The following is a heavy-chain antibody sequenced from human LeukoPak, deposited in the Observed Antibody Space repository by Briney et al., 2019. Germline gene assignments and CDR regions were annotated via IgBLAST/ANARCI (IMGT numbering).Heavy chain of an antibody. CDR3: ARDFDGSGSYDWFDP. CDR1: GYTFTSYD. D-gene: IGHD3-10*01. V-gene: IGHV1-8*01. Sequence: ASVKVSCKASGYTFTSYDINWVRQATGQGLEWMGWMNPNSGNTGYAQKFQGRVTITADKSTSTAYMELSSLRSEDTAVYYCARDFDGSGSYDWFDPWGQGTLVTVSS. CDR2: MNPNSGNT. J-gene: IGHJ5*02.